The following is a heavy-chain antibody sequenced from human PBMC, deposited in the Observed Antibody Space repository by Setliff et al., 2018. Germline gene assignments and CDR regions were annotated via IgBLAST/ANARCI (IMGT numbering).Heavy chain of an antibody. V-gene: IGHV1-8*02. CDR2: INTNIGTS. J-gene: IGHJ6*03. Sequence: ASVKVSCKASGYSFTNYDINWVRQVTGQGLEWLGWINTNIGTSGRAQKFQDRVTMTRAHSITTAYMKLSSLRSDDSAVYDCARDYCNTTTRSPSPQYYYMDVWDKGTTVTVSS. CDR1: GYSFTNYD. D-gene: IGHD1-26*01. CDR3: ARDYCNTTTRSPSPQYYYMDV.